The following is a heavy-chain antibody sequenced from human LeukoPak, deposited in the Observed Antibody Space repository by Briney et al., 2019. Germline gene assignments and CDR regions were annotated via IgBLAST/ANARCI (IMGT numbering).Heavy chain of an antibody. CDR1: GFTVSSNY. J-gene: IGHJ4*02. V-gene: IGHV3-30*02. Sequence: GGSLRLSCAASGFTVSSNYMSWVRQAPGKGLEWVAFIRYDGSNKYYADSVKGRFTISRDNSKNTLYLQMNSLRAEDTAVYYCLTYYGGNADFHLGQGTLVTVSS. CDR3: LTYYGGNADFH. D-gene: IGHD4-23*01. CDR2: IRYDGSNK.